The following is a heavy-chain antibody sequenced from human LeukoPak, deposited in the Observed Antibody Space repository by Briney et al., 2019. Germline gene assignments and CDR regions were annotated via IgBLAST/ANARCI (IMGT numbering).Heavy chain of an antibody. CDR2: IWYDGSNK. CDR3: AKAYSYGYDY. V-gene: IGHV3-30*02. Sequence: PGGSLRLSXVASGFTFSSYGMHWVRQAPGKGLEWVAFIWYDGSNKYYADSVKGRFTISRDNSKNTLSLQMSSLRPDDTAVYYCAKAYSYGYDYWGQGTLVTVSS. D-gene: IGHD5-18*01. CDR1: GFTFSSYG. J-gene: IGHJ4*02.